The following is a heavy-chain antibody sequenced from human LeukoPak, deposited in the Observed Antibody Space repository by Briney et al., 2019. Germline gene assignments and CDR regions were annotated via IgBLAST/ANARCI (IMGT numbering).Heavy chain of an antibody. Sequence: GGSLRLSCAASGFTFSSYGMHWVRQAPGKGLEWVAVIWYDGSNKYYADSVKGRFTISRDNSKNTLYLQMNSLRAEDTAVYYCARDPGEDGYNLYYFDHWGQGTLVTVSS. CDR2: IWYDGSNK. V-gene: IGHV3-33*01. D-gene: IGHD5-24*01. J-gene: IGHJ4*02. CDR1: GFTFSSYG. CDR3: ARDPGEDGYNLYYFDH.